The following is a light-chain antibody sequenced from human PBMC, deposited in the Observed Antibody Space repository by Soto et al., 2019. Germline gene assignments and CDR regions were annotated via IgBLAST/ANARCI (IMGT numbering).Light chain of an antibody. CDR1: QNISKF. CDR2: VTS. V-gene: IGKV1-39*01. CDR3: QQTYRRPGT. J-gene: IGKJ1*01. Sequence: DIQMTQSPSFLSASVGDRVTVTCRPSQNISKFLNWYQEKPGKPPKILFYVTSNLENGVPSRFKGSGSGTDFTLTINGLQPEDFATYYCQQTYRRPGTFGQGTRV.